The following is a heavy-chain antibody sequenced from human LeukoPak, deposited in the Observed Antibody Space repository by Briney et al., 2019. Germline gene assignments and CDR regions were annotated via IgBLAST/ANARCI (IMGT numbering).Heavy chain of an antibody. CDR3: SGWYFDP. CDR2: ISSSSTNI. D-gene: IGHD6-19*01. Sequence: PGGSLRLSCAASGFTFSSYRMNWVRQAPGKGLEWVSSISSSSTNIYNADSVKGRFTISRDNAKNSLYLQMNSLRAEDTAVYYSSGWYFDPWGQGTLVTVSS. J-gene: IGHJ5*02. CDR1: GFTFSSYR. V-gene: IGHV3-21*01.